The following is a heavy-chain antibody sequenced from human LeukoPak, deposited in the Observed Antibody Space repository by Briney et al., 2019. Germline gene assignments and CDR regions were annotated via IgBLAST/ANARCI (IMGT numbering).Heavy chain of an antibody. CDR1: CGSISSYY. CDR3: ARETVSTDYYYYYYMDV. V-gene: IGHV4-4*07. Sequence: PSETLSFTCTVSCGSISSYYWSWIRQPAGKGLEWIGSIYTSGSTNYNPSLKSRVTMSVDTSKNQFSLKLSSVTAADTAVYYCARETVSTDYYYYYYMDVWGKGTTVTISS. D-gene: IGHD2/OR15-2a*01. J-gene: IGHJ6*03. CDR2: IYTSGST.